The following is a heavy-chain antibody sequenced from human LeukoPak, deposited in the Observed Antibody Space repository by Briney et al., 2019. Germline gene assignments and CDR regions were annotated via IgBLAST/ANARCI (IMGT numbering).Heavy chain of an antibody. CDR3: VSWSGYGAY. CDR2: INQAGSDK. J-gene: IGHJ4*02. V-gene: IGHV3-7*01. D-gene: IGHD2-15*01. CDR1: GFTVSGSW. Sequence: PGGSLRLSCAASGFTVSGSWMSRIRQAPGKGLEWVAHINQAGSDKYYVDSVKGRFTISRDNAENSLFLQMNSLRAEDTAVYYCVSWSGYGAYWGQGTLVTVSS.